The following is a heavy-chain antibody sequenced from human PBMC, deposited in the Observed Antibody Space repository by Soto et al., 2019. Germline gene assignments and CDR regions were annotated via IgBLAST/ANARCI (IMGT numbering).Heavy chain of an antibody. CDR2: ISSSSSYT. V-gene: IGHV3-11*06. D-gene: IGHD3-3*01. J-gene: IGHJ6*02. CDR1: GFTFSDYY. Sequence: QVQLVESGGGLVKPGGSLRLSCAASGFTFSDYYMSWLRQAPGKGLEWVSYISSSSSYTNYADSVKGRFTISRDNAKNSRYLQMNSLRAEDTAVYYCAREEAGEFLEWLLRPRGYYYGMDVWGQGTTVTVSS. CDR3: AREEAGEFLEWLLRPRGYYYGMDV.